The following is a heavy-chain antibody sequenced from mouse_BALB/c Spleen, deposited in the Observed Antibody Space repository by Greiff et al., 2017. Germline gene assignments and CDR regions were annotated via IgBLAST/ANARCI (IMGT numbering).Heavy chain of an antibody. Sequence: EVQLQQSGAELVKPGASVKLSCTASGFNIKDTYMHWVKQRPEQGLEWIGRIDPANGNTKYDPKFQGKATITADTSSNTAYLQLSSLTSEDTAVYYCASTMRYAMDYWGQGTSVTVSS. J-gene: IGHJ4*01. CDR2: IDPANGNT. CDR1: GFNIKDTY. CDR3: ASTMRYAMDY. V-gene: IGHV14-3*02. D-gene: IGHD2-4*01.